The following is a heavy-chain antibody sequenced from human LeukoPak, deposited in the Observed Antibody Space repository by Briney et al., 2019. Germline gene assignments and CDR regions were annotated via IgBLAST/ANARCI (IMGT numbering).Heavy chain of an antibody. Sequence: GGSLRLSCAASGFTFSSYAMSWVRQAPGKGLEWVAVMSYEGTNKYYADSVKGRFTISRDNSKNTPYLQMNSLRAEDTAVYYCAKDVERLDYFDYCGQGTLVTVSS. D-gene: IGHD3-9*01. CDR3: AKDVERLDYFDY. CDR1: GFTFSSYA. V-gene: IGHV3-30*18. CDR2: MSYEGTNK. J-gene: IGHJ4*02.